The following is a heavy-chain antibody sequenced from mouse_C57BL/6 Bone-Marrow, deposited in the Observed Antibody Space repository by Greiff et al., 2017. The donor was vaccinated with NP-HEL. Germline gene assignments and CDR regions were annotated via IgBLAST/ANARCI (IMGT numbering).Heavy chain of an antibody. CDR1: GYTFTSYW. V-gene: IGHV1-72*01. J-gene: IGHJ1*03. CDR3: ARPRVYWYFDV. CDR2: IDPNSGGT. Sequence: QVQLQQPGAELVKPGASVKLSCKASGYTFTSYWMHWVKQRPGRGLEWIGRIDPNSGGTKYNEKFKSKATLTVDKPSSTAYMPLSSLTSEDSAVYYGARPRVYWYFDVWGTGTTVTVSS.